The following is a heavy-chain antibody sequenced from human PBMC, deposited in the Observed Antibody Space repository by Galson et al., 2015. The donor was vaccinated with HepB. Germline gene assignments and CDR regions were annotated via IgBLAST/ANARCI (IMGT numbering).Heavy chain of an antibody. V-gene: IGHV1-3*01. CDR1: GYTFTSYA. Sequence: SVKVSCKASGYTFTSYAMHWARQAPGQRLEWIGWINAGNGNTKYSQKFQGRVTITRDTSASTAYMELSSLRAEDTAVYYCARDAAPGSYLLYYFDYWGQGTLVTVSS. CDR2: INAGNGNT. D-gene: IGHD3-10*01. J-gene: IGHJ4*02. CDR3: ARDAAPGSYLLYYFDY.